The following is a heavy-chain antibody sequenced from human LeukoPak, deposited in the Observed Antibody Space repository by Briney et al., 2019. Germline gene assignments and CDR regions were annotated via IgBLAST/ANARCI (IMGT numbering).Heavy chain of an antibody. J-gene: IGHJ4*02. V-gene: IGHV3-53*01. D-gene: IGHD6-13*01. CDR2: IHSGGST. Sequence: GGSLRLSCAASGFTVSSNYMSWVRQAPGKGLEWVSVIHSGGSTYYADSVKGRFTISRDNSKNMVYLQMNSLRAEDTAVYYCAREGYSSSWGYFDYWGQGTPVTVSS. CDR1: GFTVSSNY. CDR3: AREGYSSSWGYFDY.